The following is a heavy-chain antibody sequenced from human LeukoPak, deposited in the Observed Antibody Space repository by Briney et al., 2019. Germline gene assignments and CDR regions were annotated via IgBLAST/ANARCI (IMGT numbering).Heavy chain of an antibody. CDR3: AKDFLSGGSSWYSDAFDI. CDR2: ISYDGSNK. V-gene: IGHV3-30*18. Sequence: QPGRSLRLSCAASGFTFSSYGMHWVRQAPGEGLEWVAVISYDGSNKYYADSVKGRFTTSRDNSKNTLYPQMNSLRAEDTAVYYCAKDFLSGGSSWYSDAFDIWGQGTMVTVSS. D-gene: IGHD6-13*01. J-gene: IGHJ3*02. CDR1: GFTFSSYG.